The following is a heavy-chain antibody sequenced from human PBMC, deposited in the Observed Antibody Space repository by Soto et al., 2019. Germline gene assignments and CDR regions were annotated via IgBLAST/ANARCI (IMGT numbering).Heavy chain of an antibody. V-gene: IGHV3-33*06. CDR2: IWNDGIRK. J-gene: IGHJ4*02. CDR3: AKGGKVVGATSGWSDY. D-gene: IGHD1-26*01. Sequence: GGSLRLSCAASGFTFSRYGMHWVRQAPGKGLEWVALIWNDGIRKVYVDSVKGRFTISRDNSKNTLYLQMNSLRAEDTAVYYCAKGGKVVGATSGWSDYWGQGTLGTVSS. CDR1: GFTFSRYG.